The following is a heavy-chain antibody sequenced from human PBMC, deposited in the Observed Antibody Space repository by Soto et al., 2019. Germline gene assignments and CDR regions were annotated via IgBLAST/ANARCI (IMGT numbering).Heavy chain of an antibody. CDR1: GFSLTTSGVG. J-gene: IGHJ4*01. CDR2: IFWDDDE. V-gene: IGHV2-5*02. CDR3: AYRRVGRDVLAAYYFDH. Sequence: QITLNESGPTLVIPTQTLTLTCTFSGFSLTTSGVGVGWIRQPPGKTLEWLALIFWDDDERYSPSLKSRLTITKDTSKNQVVLTMTNLDPEDTPTYYCAYRRVGRDVLAAYYFDHWGHGTLVTVSS. D-gene: IGHD3-9*01.